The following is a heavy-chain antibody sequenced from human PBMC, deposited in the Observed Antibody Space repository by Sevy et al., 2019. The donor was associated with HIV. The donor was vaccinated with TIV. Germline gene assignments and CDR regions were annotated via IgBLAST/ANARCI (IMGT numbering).Heavy chain of an antibody. Sequence: GGSLRLSCAASGFTFSSYGMHWVRQAPGKGLEWVAFIRYDGSNKYYADSVKGRFTISRDNSKNTLYLQMNSLRAEDTAVYYSAKDLSSSAGNWGQGTLVTVSS. V-gene: IGHV3-30*02. D-gene: IGHD6-6*01. CDR2: IRYDGSNK. CDR1: GFTFSSYG. CDR3: AKDLSSSAGN. J-gene: IGHJ4*02.